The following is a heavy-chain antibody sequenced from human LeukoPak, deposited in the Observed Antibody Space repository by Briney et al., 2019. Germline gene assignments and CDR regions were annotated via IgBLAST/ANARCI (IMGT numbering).Heavy chain of an antibody. J-gene: IGHJ5*02. CDR1: GFTFGDYA. Sequence: GGSLRLSCTASGFTFGDYAMSWVRQAPGKGLEWVGFIRSKAYGGTTEYAASVKGRFTISRDDSKSIAYLQMNSLKTEDTAVYYCTRAAPLLWARWFDPWGQGTLVTVSS. D-gene: IGHD3-10*01. CDR3: TRAAPLLWARWFDP. V-gene: IGHV3-49*04. CDR2: IRSKAYGGTT.